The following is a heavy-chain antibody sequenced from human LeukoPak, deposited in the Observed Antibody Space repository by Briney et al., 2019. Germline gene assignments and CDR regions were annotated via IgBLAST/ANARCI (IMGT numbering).Heavy chain of an antibody. CDR1: GFTFSSYS. V-gene: IGHV3-21*01. Sequence: GGSLRLSCAASGFTFSSYSMNWVRQAPGKGLEWVSSISSSSSYIYYADSVKGRFTISRDNAKNSLYLQMNSLRAEDTAVYYCARAGDIVVVPAAHYYYYYMDVWGKGTTVTVSS. CDR3: ARAGDIVVVPAAHYYYYYMDV. D-gene: IGHD2-2*01. CDR2: ISSSSSYI. J-gene: IGHJ6*03.